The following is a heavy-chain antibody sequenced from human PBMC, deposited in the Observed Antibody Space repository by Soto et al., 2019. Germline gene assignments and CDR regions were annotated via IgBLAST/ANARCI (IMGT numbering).Heavy chain of an antibody. D-gene: IGHD2-15*01. CDR1: GFTISNYW. J-gene: IGHJ4*02. CDR2: IKQDGSEK. V-gene: IGHV3-7*03. CDR3: ARRSSGRLTTAWALLDW. Sequence: SLKNSCTASGFTISNYWMTCVRQDPGKGLEWVANIKQDGSEKFYVGSVRGRLTISRDNAKNSMYLQMNSLRADDTAVYYCARRSSGRLTTAWALLDWWGQGTLVTVSS.